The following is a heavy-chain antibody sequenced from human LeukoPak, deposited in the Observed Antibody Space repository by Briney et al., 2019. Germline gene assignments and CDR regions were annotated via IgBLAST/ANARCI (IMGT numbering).Heavy chain of an antibody. J-gene: IGHJ4*02. CDR1: GGSISNYY. Sequence: SETLSLTCTVSGGSISNYYWTWIRQPPGKGLESIGYIYSSGNTNYNPSLNSRVTISLDTSKNQFSLMLRSLTAADTAVYYCARRYTASPGERFDYWGQGTLVTVSS. CDR2: IYSSGNT. CDR3: ARRYTASPGERFDY. V-gene: IGHV4-59*08. D-gene: IGHD2-2*02.